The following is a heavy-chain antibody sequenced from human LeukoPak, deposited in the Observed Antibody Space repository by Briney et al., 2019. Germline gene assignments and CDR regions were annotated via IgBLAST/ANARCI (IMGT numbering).Heavy chain of an antibody. CDR3: ARGGGDVPIDY. Sequence: GGSLRLSYAASGFTFSTYTMNWVRQAPGKGLEWVSSISSSSYIYYADSVKGRFTISRDNARNSLYLQMNSLRAEDTALYYCARGGGDVPIDYWGQGTLVTVSS. CDR2: ISSSSYI. V-gene: IGHV3-21*01. CDR1: GFTFSTYT. D-gene: IGHD2-21*02. J-gene: IGHJ4*02.